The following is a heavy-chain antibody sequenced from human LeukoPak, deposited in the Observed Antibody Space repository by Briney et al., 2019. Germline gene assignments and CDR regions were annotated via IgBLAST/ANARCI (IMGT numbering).Heavy chain of an antibody. J-gene: IGHJ5*02. CDR1: GGSISSYY. D-gene: IGHD2-2*01. CDR3: AREGYCSSTSCYRGDAWFDP. Sequence: PSETLSLTCTVSGGSISSYYRSWIRQPPGKGLEWIGYIYYSGSTNYNPSLKSRVTISVDTSKNQFSLKLSSVTAADTAVYYCAREGYCSSTSCYRGDAWFDPWGQGTLVTVSS. V-gene: IGHV4-59*01. CDR2: IYYSGST.